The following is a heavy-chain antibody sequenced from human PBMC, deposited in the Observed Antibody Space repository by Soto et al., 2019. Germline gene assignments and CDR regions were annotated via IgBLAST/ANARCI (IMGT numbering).Heavy chain of an antibody. CDR3: ARKGLGLDY. CDR2: IIPIFGTA. J-gene: IGHJ4*02. V-gene: IGHV1-69*13. Sequence: SVKVSCKASVGTFSSYAISWVRQAPGQGLEWVGGIIPIFGTANYAQKFQGRVTITADESTSTSYMELSSLRSEDTAVYYCARKGLGLDYWGQGSLVTVSS. CDR1: VGTFSSYA.